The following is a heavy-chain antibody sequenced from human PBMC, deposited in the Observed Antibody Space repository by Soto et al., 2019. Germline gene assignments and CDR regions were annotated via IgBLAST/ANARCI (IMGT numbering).Heavy chain of an antibody. D-gene: IGHD1-1*01. J-gene: IGHJ4*02. CDR2: ISYDGSNK. CDR3: ASTTGTTGGFDY. V-gene: IGHV3-30-3*01. Sequence: QVQLVESGGGVVQPGRSLRLSCAASGFTFSSYAMHWVRQAPGKGLEWVAVISYDGSNKYYADSVKGRFTISRDNSKNTLYLQMNSLRAEDTAVYYCASTTGTTGGFDYWDQGTLVTVSS. CDR1: GFTFSSYA.